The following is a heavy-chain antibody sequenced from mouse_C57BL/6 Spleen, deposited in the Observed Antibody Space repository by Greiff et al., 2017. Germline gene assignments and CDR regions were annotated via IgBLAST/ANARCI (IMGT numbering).Heavy chain of an antibody. CDR2: ISDGGSYT. CDR1: GFTFSSYA. V-gene: IGHV5-4*01. CDR3: ARETGAYFDY. J-gene: IGHJ2*01. D-gene: IGHD4-1*01. Sequence: EVQLQESGGGLVKPGGSLKLSCAASGFTFSSYAMSWVRQTPEKRLEWVATISDGGSYTYYPDNVKGRFTISRDNAKNNQYLQMSHLRSEDTAMYYCARETGAYFDYWGQGTTLTVSS.